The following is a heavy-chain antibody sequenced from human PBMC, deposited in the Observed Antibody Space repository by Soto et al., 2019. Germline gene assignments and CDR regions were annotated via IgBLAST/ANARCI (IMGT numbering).Heavy chain of an antibody. Sequence: EVQLVESGGGLVQPRGSLRLSCGVSGFTFGDYWMTWVRQAPGKGLEWVANMNQDGNERFYVDSVKGRFTISRDNVKNSLYLQMNSLRAEDTAVYYCASLRISYAVDVWGQGTTVTVSS. CDR2: MNQDGNER. J-gene: IGHJ6*02. D-gene: IGHD3-10*01. CDR1: GFTFGDYW. CDR3: ASLRISYAVDV. V-gene: IGHV3-7*05.